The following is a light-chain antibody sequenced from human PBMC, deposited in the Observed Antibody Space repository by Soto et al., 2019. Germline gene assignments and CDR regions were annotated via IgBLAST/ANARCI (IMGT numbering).Light chain of an antibody. CDR2: DVS. V-gene: IGLV2-14*03. CDR3: TSYTTSGTYV. Sequence: QSVRTQPASVSGSPGQSIAVSCSGTSSDIGAYIYVSWYQQHPGKAPKLMIYDVSNRPSGVSDRFSGSKSGNTASLTMSGLLAEDEADYYCTSYTTSGTYVFGAGTRLTVL. CDR1: SSDIGAYIY. J-gene: IGLJ1*01.